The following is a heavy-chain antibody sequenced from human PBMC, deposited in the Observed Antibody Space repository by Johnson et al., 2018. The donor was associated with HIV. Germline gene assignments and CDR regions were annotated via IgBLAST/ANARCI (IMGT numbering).Heavy chain of an antibody. D-gene: IGHD6-13*01. J-gene: IGHJ3*02. CDR3: ATIAAHGAAFDI. CDR1: GFTFSSYD. CDR2: ISYDGSIK. Sequence: QMMLVESGGGVVQPGRSLRLSCAASGFTFSSYDMHWVRQAPGKGLEWVALISYDGSIKYHADSVKGRFTISRDNSKNTLYLQMNSLRPEDTAGYYCATIAAHGAAFDIWGQGTVVTVSS. V-gene: IGHV3-30*03.